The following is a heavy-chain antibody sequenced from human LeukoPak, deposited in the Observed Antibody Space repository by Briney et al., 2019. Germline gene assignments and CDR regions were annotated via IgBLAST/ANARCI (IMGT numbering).Heavy chain of an antibody. CDR2: ISSNGGST. CDR3: ARVRGGTMIVVVPEYDY. Sequence: QPGRSLRLSCAASGFTFNSYAMHWVRQAPGKGLEYVSAISSNGGSTYYANSVKGRFTISRDNSKNTLYLQMGSLRAEDMAVYYCARVRGGTMIVVVPEYDYWGQGTLVTVSS. J-gene: IGHJ4*02. CDR1: GFTFNSYA. D-gene: IGHD3-22*01. V-gene: IGHV3-64*01.